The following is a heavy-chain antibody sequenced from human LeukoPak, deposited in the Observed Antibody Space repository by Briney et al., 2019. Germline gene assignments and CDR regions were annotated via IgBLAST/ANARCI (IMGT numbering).Heavy chain of an antibody. D-gene: IGHD3-22*01. CDR2: ISGSGGST. CDR1: GYTFSSYA. Sequence: GGSLRVSCADSGYTFSSYAMSWVRQAPGKGLEWVSAISGSGGSTYYADSVKGRFTISRDNSKNTLYLQMNSLRAEDTAVYYCAKDHVSSGYYFFDYWGQGTLVTVSS. CDR3: AKDHVSSGYYFFDY. V-gene: IGHV3-23*01. J-gene: IGHJ4*02.